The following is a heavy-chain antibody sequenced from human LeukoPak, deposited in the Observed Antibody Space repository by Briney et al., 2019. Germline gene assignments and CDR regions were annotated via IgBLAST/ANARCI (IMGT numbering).Heavy chain of an antibody. D-gene: IGHD3-9*01. V-gene: IGHV1-2*02. J-gene: IGHJ3*02. CDR1: GYTFTGYY. Sequence: ASVKVSCKASGYTFTGYYMHWVRQASGQGLEWMGWINPNSGGTNYAQKFQGRVTMTRDTSISTAYMELSRPRSDDTAVYYCARVVDWLDAFDIWGQGTMVTVSS. CDR3: ARVVDWLDAFDI. CDR2: INPNSGGT.